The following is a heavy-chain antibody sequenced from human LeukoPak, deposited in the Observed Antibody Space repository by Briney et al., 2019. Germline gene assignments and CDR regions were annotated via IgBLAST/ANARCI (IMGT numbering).Heavy chain of an antibody. D-gene: IGHD2-21*02. CDR3: ARDKVTQHHYYYYYMDV. V-gene: IGHV4-4*07. J-gene: IGHJ6*03. Sequence: SETLSLTCTVSGGSISSYYWSWIRQPAGKGLEWIGRIYTSGSTNYNPSLKSRVTMSVDTSKNQFSLKLSSVTAADTAVYYCARDKVTQHHYYYYYMDVWGKGTTVTISS. CDR2: IYTSGST. CDR1: GGSISSYY.